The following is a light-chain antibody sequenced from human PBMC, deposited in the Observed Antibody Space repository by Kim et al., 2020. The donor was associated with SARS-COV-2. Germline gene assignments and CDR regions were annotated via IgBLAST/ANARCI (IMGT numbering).Light chain of an antibody. Sequence: SSELTQDPAVSVALGQTVRITCQGDSLRNYYASWYQQKPGQAPVLVFYGKNNRPSGIPERFSGSSSRNTASLTITGTQAEDEADYYCNSRDSSGVVFGGGTKVTAL. V-gene: IGLV3-19*01. J-gene: IGLJ2*01. CDR2: GKN. CDR3: NSRDSSGVV. CDR1: SLRNYY.